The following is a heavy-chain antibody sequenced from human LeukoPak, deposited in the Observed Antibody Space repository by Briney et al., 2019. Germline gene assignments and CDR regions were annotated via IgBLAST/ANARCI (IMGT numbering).Heavy chain of an antibody. CDR2: TYHIGST. D-gene: IGHD5-24*01. Sequence: SETLSLTCTVSGGSISSGGYYWSWIRQPPGKGLEWIGYTYHIGSTYYNPSLKSRVTISVDRSKNQFSLKLSSVTAADTAVYYCARDRDREDNWFDPWGQGTLVTVSS. CDR3: ARDRDREDNWFDP. J-gene: IGHJ5*02. V-gene: IGHV4-30-2*01. CDR1: GGSISSGGYY.